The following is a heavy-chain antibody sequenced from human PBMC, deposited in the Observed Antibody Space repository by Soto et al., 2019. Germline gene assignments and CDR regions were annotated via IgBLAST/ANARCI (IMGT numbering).Heavy chain of an antibody. D-gene: IGHD1-1*01. CDR2: ISAHNGNT. Sequence: QVHLVQSGAEVKKPGASVKVSCQGSGYAFTTYGITWVRQAPGQGLEWMGWISAHNGNTNYEQKLQGRVTVTRDTSTSTASMELRSLRYDDTAVYYCARGRYGDYWGQGALVTVSS. J-gene: IGHJ4*02. CDR1: GYAFTTYG. CDR3: ARGRYGDY. V-gene: IGHV1-18*01.